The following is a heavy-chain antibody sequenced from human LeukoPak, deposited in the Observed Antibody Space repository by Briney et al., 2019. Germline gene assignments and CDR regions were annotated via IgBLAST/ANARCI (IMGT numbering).Heavy chain of an antibody. J-gene: IGHJ4*02. D-gene: IGHD1-14*01. Sequence: SGTLSLTCAVSGGSMSSTKWWSWVRQPPRKALEWIGGIYHSGSTNYNPSLKSRLTISVDKSKNQVSLNLSSVTAADTAVYYCATSMVMNHYCFDYWAQGTLVTVSS. CDR3: ATSMVMNHYCFDY. CDR2: IYHSGST. V-gene: IGHV4-4*02. CDR1: GGSMSSTKW.